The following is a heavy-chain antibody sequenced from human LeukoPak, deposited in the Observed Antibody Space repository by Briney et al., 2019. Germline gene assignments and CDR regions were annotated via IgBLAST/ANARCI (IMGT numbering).Heavy chain of an antibody. CDR2: MYFNSGAT. CDR1: GFTFRDYY. V-gene: IGHV1-2*02. D-gene: IGHD5-12*01. J-gene: IGHJ3*02. CDR3: AREGSGASGQDRYAFDI. Sequence: ASVKVSCKASGFTFRDYYVQWVRQVPGQGLEWVGWMYFNSGATRYAPKFQGRVTLTGDTSINTVYMELVSLGSDDTAMYYCAREGSGASGQDRYAFDIWGQETMVTVSS.